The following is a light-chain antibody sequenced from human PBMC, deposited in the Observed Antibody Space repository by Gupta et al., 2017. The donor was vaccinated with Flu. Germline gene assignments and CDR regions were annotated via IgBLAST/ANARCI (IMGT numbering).Light chain of an antibody. CDR3: MQALQTPRT. Sequence: DVVMTQSPLSLSVTLGEPASISCRSSQSLLHSYGKNYLDWYLQKPGQPPQLLVYWGSTRASGVPDRFSGSGSGTDFTLKISRLEAEDVGVYYFMQALQTPRTFGQWTKVEIK. V-gene: IGKV2-28*01. CDR2: WGS. J-gene: IGKJ1*01. CDR1: QSLLHSYGKNY.